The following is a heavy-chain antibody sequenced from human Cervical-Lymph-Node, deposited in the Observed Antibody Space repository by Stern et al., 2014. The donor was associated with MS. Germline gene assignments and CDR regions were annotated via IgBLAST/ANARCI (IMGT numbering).Heavy chain of an antibody. J-gene: IGHJ4*02. CDR3: ARDKEDTNMAFRYFDN. CDR2: IYTTGSN. D-gene: IGHD5-18*01. Sequence: QLQLQESGPGLVKPSQTLSLTCTVSGGSVGSGSYDWSWIRQPAGKGLEWIGRIYTTGSNYYNPSLKRRVPISIDTSQNQFSLRLPSVTAADTAVYYCARDKEDTNMAFRYFDNWGQGTLVTVSS. V-gene: IGHV4-61*02. CDR1: GGSVGSGSYD.